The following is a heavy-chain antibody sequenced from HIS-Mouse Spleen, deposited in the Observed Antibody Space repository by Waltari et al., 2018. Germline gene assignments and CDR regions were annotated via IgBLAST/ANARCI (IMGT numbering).Heavy chain of an antibody. V-gene: IGHV4-39*07. J-gene: IGHJ2*01. Sequence: QLQLQESGPGLVKPSETLSLTCTVSGGSISSSSYYWGWIRQPPGKGLEGIGSIYYSGRTYDNPSIKSRVTISVDTSKNQFSLKLSSVTAADTAVYYCAREIPYSSSWYDWYFDLWGRGTLVTVSS. CDR3: AREIPYSSSWYDWYFDL. CDR2: IYYSGRT. CDR1: GGSISSSSYY. D-gene: IGHD6-13*01.